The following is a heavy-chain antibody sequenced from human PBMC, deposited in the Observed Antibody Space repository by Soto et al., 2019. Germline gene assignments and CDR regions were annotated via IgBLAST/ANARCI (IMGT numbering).Heavy chain of an antibody. CDR3: ARGRGYSSSWSIYYFDF. D-gene: IGHD6-13*01. V-gene: IGHV3-48*01. J-gene: IGHJ4*02. CDR1: GFPFSSYS. Sequence: GGSLSLSCAASGFPFSSYSMNWVRQAPGKGLEWVSYISSSSSTIYYADSVKGRFTISRDNAKNTLYLQMNSLRAEDTAVYYCARGRGYSSSWSIYYFDFWGQGTQVTVSS. CDR2: ISSSSSTI.